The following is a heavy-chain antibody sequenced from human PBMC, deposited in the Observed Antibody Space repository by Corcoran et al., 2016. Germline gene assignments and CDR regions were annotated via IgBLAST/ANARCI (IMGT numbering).Heavy chain of an antibody. D-gene: IGHD2-2*01. CDR3: ERHIVVVPAALWGAYYYDGMDV. CDR1: GFSLSTSGMC. V-gene: IGHV2-70*01. J-gene: IGHJ6*02. CDR2: IDWDDDK. Sequence: QVTLRESGPALVKPTQTLTLTCTFSGFSLSTSGMCVSWIRQPPGKALEWLALIDWDDDKSYSTSLKTRLTLSKDTSKNQVVLKMTNMDPVDTATYYFERHIVVVPAALWGAYYYDGMDVWGQGTTVTVSS.